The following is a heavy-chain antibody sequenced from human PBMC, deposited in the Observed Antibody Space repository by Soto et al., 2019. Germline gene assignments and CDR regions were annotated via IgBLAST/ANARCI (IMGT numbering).Heavy chain of an antibody. V-gene: IGHV4-4*02. CDR3: ARGGDWQFDS. Sequence: QVQLQESGPGLVKPSGTLSLTCAVSGDSISSDKWWSWVRQPPGKGLEWMGEIHHSGRTNYNPSLKSRVTIVVEKSKHQVSLELSSMTAADTAGYYCARGGDWQFDSWGQGTLVSVSS. CDR1: GDSISSDKW. CDR2: IHHSGRT. J-gene: IGHJ4*02. D-gene: IGHD2-21*02.